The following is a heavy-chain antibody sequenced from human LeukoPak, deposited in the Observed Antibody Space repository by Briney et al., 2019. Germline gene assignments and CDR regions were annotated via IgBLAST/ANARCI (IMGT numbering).Heavy chain of an antibody. CDR3: ARQARGGYYYYYYMDV. J-gene: IGHJ6*03. CDR1: GGSFSGYY. D-gene: IGHD3-16*01. CDR2: INHSGST. Sequence: SETLSLTCAVYGGSFSGYYWSWIRQPPGKGLEWIGEINHSGSTNYSPSLKSRVTISVDTSKNQFSLKLSSVTAADTAVYYCARQARGGYYYYYYMDVWGKGTTVTISS. V-gene: IGHV4-34*01.